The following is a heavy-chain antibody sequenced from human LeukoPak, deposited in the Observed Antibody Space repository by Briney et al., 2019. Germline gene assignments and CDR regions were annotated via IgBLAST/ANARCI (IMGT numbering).Heavy chain of an antibody. J-gene: IGHJ4*02. V-gene: IGHV3-9*01. CDR1: GFTFDDYA. CDR3: AKGFFGAAAVYYSDY. CDR2: ISWNSGSI. Sequence: PGGSLRLSCAASGFTFDDYAMHWVRQAPGKGLEWVSGISWNSGSIGYADSVKGRFTISRDNAKNSLYLQMNSLRAEDTALYYCAKGFFGAAAVYYSDYWGQGTLVTVSS. D-gene: IGHD6-13*01.